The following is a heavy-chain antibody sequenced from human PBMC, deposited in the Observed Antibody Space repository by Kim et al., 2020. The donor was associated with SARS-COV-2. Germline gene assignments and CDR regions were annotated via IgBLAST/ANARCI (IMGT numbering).Heavy chain of an antibody. V-gene: IGHV3-33*01. D-gene: IGHD6-13*01. J-gene: IGHJ5*02. CDR3: ARSPRGGAAAGSPVWFDP. CDR2: IWYDGSNK. Sequence: GGSLRLSCAASGFTFSSYGMHWVRQAPGKGLEWVAVIWYDGSNKYYADSVKGRFTISRDNSKNTLYLQMNSLRAEDTAVYYCARSPRGGAAAGSPVWFDPLGQGTLVTVSS. CDR1: GFTFSSYG.